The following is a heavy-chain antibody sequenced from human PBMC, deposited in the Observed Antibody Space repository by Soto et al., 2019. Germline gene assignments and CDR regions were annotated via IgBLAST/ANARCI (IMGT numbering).Heavy chain of an antibody. CDR2: VVPMFGTT. Sequence: SVKVSCKVSGGVFRRYAISWVRQAPGQGLDGLGGVVPMFGTTNYAQKFKGRVTIVADESTSTAYMDLSSLLSDDTAVYYCARPDEGSYQTNHHSHFALDVCGQGTTVTVSS. CDR1: GGVFRRYA. V-gene: IGHV1-69*13. D-gene: IGHD3-16*02. CDR3: ARPDEGSYQTNHHSHFALDV. J-gene: IGHJ6*02.